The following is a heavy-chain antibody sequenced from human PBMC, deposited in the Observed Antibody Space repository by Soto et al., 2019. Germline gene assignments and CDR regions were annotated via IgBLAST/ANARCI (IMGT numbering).Heavy chain of an antibody. Sequence: PGGSLRLSCSASGFTFSNYAMHWVRQAPGKGLEYVSAISSNGGSTYYADSVKGSFTISRDNSKNTLYLQMSSLRPEDTAVYYCVKEAATITIFGVVSTSEDVWGQGTTVTVSS. CDR2: ISSNGGST. J-gene: IGHJ6*02. D-gene: IGHD3-3*01. CDR1: GFTFSNYA. V-gene: IGHV3-64D*06. CDR3: VKEAATITIFGVVSTSEDV.